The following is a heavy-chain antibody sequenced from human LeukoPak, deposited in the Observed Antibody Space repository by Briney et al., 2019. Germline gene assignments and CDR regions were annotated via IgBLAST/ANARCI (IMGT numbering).Heavy chain of an antibody. CDR3: ARDRDSSGWYEGFDY. CDR2: ISYDGSNK. V-gene: IGHV3-30-3*01. J-gene: IGHJ4*02. D-gene: IGHD6-19*01. Sequence: PGRSLRLSCAASGFTFSSSAKHWVRQAPDKGLEWVAVISYDGSNKYYADSVKGRFTISRDNSKNTLYLQMNSLRADDTAVYYCARDRDSSGWYEGFDYWGQGTLVTVSS. CDR1: GFTFSSSA.